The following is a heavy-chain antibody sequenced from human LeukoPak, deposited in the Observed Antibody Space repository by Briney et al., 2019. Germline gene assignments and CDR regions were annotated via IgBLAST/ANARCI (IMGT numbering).Heavy chain of an antibody. V-gene: IGHV4-34*01. CDR3: ARGGGSSSYRFDP. J-gene: IGHJ5*02. CDR1: GGSFSGYY. Sequence: PSETLSLTCAVYGGSFSGYYWSWIRQPPGKGLEWIGEIKHSGSTNYNPSLKSRVTISVDTSKNQFSLKLSSVTAADTAVYYCARGGGSSSYRFDPWGQGTLVTVSS. CDR2: IKHSGST. D-gene: IGHD6-13*01.